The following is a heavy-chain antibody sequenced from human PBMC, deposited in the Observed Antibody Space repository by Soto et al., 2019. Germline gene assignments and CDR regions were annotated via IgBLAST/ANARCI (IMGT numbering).Heavy chain of an antibody. D-gene: IGHD1-26*01. Sequence: QVQLVQSGAEVKKPGSSVKVSCTASGGTFSSFTISWVRQAPGQGLEWMGGLIPIYGTANYAQKFQGRVTITAEASTRTAYMELSSLRSEDTAVYYCAKDRRADWESYYYYAMDVCGQGTTVTVSS. V-gene: IGHV1-69*01. CDR2: LIPIYGTA. J-gene: IGHJ6*02. CDR1: GGTFSSFT. CDR3: AKDRRADWESYYYYAMDV.